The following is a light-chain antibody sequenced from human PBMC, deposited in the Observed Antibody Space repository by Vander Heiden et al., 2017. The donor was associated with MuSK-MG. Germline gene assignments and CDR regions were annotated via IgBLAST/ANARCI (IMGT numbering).Light chain of an antibody. V-gene: IGKV1-39*01. Sequence: DIRMTQSPSSLSASVGDSVIITCRAGQNIRKYLNWYQQKAGQAPKLLIFGASSLQSGVPSRFSGSGSGTDFTLTFSRLQPEDFATYYCQQTDSTPYTFGQGTKLDI. CDR3: QQTDSTPYT. J-gene: IGKJ2*01. CDR1: QNIRKY. CDR2: GAS.